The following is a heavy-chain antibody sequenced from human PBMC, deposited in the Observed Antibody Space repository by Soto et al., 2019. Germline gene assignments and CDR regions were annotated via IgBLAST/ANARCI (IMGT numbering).Heavy chain of an antibody. CDR1: GGTFSSYT. Sequence: GASVKVSCKASGGTFSSYTISWVRQATGQGLEWMGWMNPNSGNTGYAQKFQGRVTMTRNTSISTAYMELSSLRSEDTAVYYCARGNDVEFDYWGQGTLVTVSS. V-gene: IGHV1-8*02. CDR2: MNPNSGNT. J-gene: IGHJ4*02. CDR3: ARGNDVEFDY. D-gene: IGHD1-1*01.